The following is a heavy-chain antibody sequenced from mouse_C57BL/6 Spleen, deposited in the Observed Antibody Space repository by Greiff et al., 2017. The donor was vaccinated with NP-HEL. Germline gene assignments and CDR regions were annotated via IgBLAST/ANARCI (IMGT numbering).Heavy chain of an antibody. J-gene: IGHJ4*01. CDR3: ARQLRLGYYAMDY. D-gene: IGHD3-2*02. V-gene: IGHV3-6*01. CDR1: GYSITSGYY. Sequence: VQLQQSGPGLVKPSQSLSLTCSVTGYSITSGYYWNWIRQFPGNKLEWMGYISYDGSNNYNPSLKNRISITRDTSKNQFFLKLNSVTTEDTATYYCARQLRLGYYAMDYWGQGTSVTVSS. CDR2: ISYDGSN.